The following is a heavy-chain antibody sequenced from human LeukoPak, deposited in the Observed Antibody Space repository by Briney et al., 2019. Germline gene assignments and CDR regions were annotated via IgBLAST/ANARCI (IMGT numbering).Heavy chain of an antibody. CDR2: IKYDGSYT. Sequence: GGSLRLSCAASGSSLSDHWMYWVRQGPGKGLVWLSRIKYDGSYTSYADSVKGRFTVSRDNAKNTLYLQMNSLRAEDTAVYYCARDSSSVPEYWGQGTPVTVSS. D-gene: IGHD2-2*01. V-gene: IGHV3-74*01. J-gene: IGHJ4*02. CDR1: GSSLSDHW. CDR3: ARDSSSVPEY.